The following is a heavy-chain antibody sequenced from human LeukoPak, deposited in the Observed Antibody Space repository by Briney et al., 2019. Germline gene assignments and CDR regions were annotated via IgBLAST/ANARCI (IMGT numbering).Heavy chain of an antibody. CDR2: IYYSGST. CDR1: GGSISSSSYY. D-gene: IGHD3-10*01. V-gene: IGHV4-39*07. J-gene: IGHJ6*03. CDR3: ARLLDYGSGSWNYYYYYYYMDV. Sequence: SETLSLTCTVSGGSISSSSYYWGWIRQPPGKGLEWIGSIYYSGSTYYNPSLNSRVTISVDTSKNQFSLKLRSVTAADTAVYYCARLLDYGSGSWNYYYYYYYMDVWGKGTTVTVSS.